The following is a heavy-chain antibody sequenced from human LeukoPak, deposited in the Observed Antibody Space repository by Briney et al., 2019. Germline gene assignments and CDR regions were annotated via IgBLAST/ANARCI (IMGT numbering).Heavy chain of an antibody. V-gene: IGHV3-11*01. Sequence: GGSLRLSCAASGFTFSDYYMSWIRQAPGKGLEWVSYISSSGSTIYYADSVKGRFTISRDNAKNSLYLQMNSLRAEDTAVYYCAKDRYSGYDSPFDYWGQGTLVTVSS. D-gene: IGHD5-12*01. J-gene: IGHJ4*02. CDR3: AKDRYSGYDSPFDY. CDR2: ISSSGSTI. CDR1: GFTFSDYY.